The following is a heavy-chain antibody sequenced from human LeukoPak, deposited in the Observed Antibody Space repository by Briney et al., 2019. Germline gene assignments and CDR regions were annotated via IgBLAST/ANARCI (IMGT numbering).Heavy chain of an antibody. CDR1: GFTFSSYW. Sequence: GGSLRLSCAASGFTFSSYWMSWVRQAPGKGLEWVANIKQDGSEKYYVDSVKGRFTISRDNAKNSLYLQMNSLRAEDTAVYYCARTKWFGELLPASCWFDPWGQGTLVTVSS. CDR3: ARTKWFGELLPASCWFDP. J-gene: IGHJ5*02. D-gene: IGHD3-10*01. V-gene: IGHV3-7*01. CDR2: IKQDGSEK.